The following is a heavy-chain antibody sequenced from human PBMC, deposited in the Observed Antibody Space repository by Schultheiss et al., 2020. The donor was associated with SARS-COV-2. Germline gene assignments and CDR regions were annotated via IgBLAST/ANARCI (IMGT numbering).Heavy chain of an antibody. J-gene: IGHJ6*02. CDR3: ARVPGGDYGPYYYNMDV. D-gene: IGHD4-17*01. CDR2: IYYSGST. V-gene: IGHV4-59*01. CDR1: GVSISRYY. Sequence: SETLSLTCTVSGVSISRYYWSWIRQPPGKGLEWIGYIYYSGSTNYNPSLKSRVTTSVDTSKNQFSLKLSCVTAADTAVYYCARVPGGDYGPYYYNMDVWGQGTTVTVSS.